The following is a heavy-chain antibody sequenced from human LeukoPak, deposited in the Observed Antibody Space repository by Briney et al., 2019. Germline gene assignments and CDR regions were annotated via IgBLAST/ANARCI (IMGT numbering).Heavy chain of an antibody. Sequence: PGGSLRLSCAPSGFTFNDYAMHWVRQAPGKGPEWVAVISYDGSNKYYADSVKGRFTISRDNSKNTLYLQMNSLRAEDTAMYYCARQEYCSGGSCYTWFDPWGQGTLVTVSS. V-gene: IGHV3-30-3*01. CDR1: GFTFNDYA. D-gene: IGHD2-15*01. CDR2: ISYDGSNK. CDR3: ARQEYCSGGSCYTWFDP. J-gene: IGHJ5*02.